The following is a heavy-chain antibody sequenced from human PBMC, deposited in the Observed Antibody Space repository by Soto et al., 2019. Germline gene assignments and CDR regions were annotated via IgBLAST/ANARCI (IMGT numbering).Heavy chain of an antibody. J-gene: IGHJ4*02. V-gene: IGHV4-59*01. D-gene: IGHD6-13*01. Sequence: QVQLQESGPGLVKPSETLSLTCTVSGGSISSYYWSWIRQPPGKGLEWIGYIYYSGSTNYNPSLKSRVTISVDTSKNQFSLKLSSVTAADTAVYYCARKTSSNVDYWGQGTLVTVSS. CDR2: IYYSGST. CDR3: ARKTSSNVDY. CDR1: GGSISSYY.